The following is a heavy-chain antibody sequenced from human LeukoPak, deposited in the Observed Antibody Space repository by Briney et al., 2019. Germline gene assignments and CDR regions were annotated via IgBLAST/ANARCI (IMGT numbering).Heavy chain of an antibody. V-gene: IGHV1-18*01. Sequence: GASVKVSCKASGYTFTTYGISWVRQAPGQGLEWLGRISVYNGNTNYAQTLQGRVTMTTDTSTSTAYMELRSLRSDDTAVYYCATMIPLLGDVLTVPPRAFDYWGQGTLVTVSS. CDR2: ISVYNGNT. D-gene: IGHD3-9*01. J-gene: IGHJ4*02. CDR3: ATMIPLLGDVLTVPPRAFDY. CDR1: GYTFTTYG.